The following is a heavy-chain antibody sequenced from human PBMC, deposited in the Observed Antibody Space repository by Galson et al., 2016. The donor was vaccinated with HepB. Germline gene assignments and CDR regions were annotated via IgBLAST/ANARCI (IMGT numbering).Heavy chain of an antibody. CDR2: IKKDGSEI. CDR1: GFSLGNYW. J-gene: IGHJ2*01. CDR3: TREFDL. Sequence: SLRLSCAASGFSLGNYWMNWARQAPGKGLEWLANIKKDGSEINYVDSVKGRFTISRDNAKNSLFLQMNTLRVEDTAVHYCTREFDLWSRGTQVTVSS. V-gene: IGHV3-7*04.